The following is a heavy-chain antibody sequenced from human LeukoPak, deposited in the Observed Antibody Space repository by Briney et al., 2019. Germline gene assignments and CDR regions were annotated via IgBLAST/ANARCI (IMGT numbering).Heavy chain of an antibody. D-gene: IGHD6-19*01. CDR1: GYSFSTYW. CDR2: IYPGDSET. Sequence: GESLKISCNGSGYSFSTYWIGWVRQMSGKGLEWMGIIYPGDSETRYSPSFQGQVTISADKSISTAYLQWSSLKASDTAMYYCARATGSDWEFDYWGQGTLVTVSS. J-gene: IGHJ4*02. CDR3: ARATGSDWEFDY. V-gene: IGHV5-51*01.